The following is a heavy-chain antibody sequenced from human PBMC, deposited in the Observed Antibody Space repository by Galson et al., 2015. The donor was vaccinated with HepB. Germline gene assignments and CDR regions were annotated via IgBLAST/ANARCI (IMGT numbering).Heavy chain of an antibody. CDR2: ISWNSGHS. V-gene: IGHV3-9*01. D-gene: IGHD6-13*01. CDR1: GFTFGDYA. J-gene: IGHJ4*02. CDR3: VKDVDPVLGVAAAGLFEN. Sequence: SLRLSCATSGFTFGDYAMHWVRQAPGKGLEWVSGISWNSGHSAYLDSVKGRFTISRDNAKNSLYLQLNSLTSEDTALYFCVKDVDPVLGVAAAGLFENWGQGTPVTVSS.